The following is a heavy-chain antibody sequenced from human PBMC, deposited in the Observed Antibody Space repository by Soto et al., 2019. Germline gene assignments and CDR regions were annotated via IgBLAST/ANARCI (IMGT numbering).Heavy chain of an antibody. CDR1: GFTFSNYA. J-gene: IGHJ4*02. Sequence: GGSLRLSCAASGFTFSNYAMSWVRQAPGKGLEWVSRISGSAASAYYADSVKGRFTISRDNSKNTLYLQMYSLRAEDTAVYYCAKERPSGWTDTFDYWGQGSLVTVSS. D-gene: IGHD6-19*01. V-gene: IGHV3-23*01. CDR2: ISGSAASA. CDR3: AKERPSGWTDTFDY.